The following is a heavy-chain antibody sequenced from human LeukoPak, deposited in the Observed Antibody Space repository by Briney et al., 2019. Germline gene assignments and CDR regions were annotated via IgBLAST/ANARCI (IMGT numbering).Heavy chain of an antibody. CDR1: GGSISSYY. CDR3: IRTPYSGTEP. V-gene: IGHV4-4*07. J-gene: IGHJ5*02. CDR2: IYTSRST. D-gene: IGHD1-26*01. Sequence: SETLSLTCTVSGGSISSYYWSWIRQPAGKGLEWIGRIYTSRSTSYNPSLKSRVTVSVDTSKNQFSLKLSSVTAADTAVYYCIRTPYSGTEPWGQGTLVTVSS.